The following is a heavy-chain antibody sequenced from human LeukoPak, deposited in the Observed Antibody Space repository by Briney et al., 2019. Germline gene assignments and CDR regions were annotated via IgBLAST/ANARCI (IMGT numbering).Heavy chain of an antibody. Sequence: GGSLRLSCAASGFTFSSYSMNWVRQAPGKGLEWVSSISSSSSYIYYADSVKGRFTISRGNAKNSLYLQMNSLRAEDTAVYYCAKDRLFHGSGSYQSHWGQGTLVTVSS. CDR3: AKDRLFHGSGSYQSH. CDR1: GFTFSSYS. CDR2: ISSSSSYI. J-gene: IGHJ4*02. V-gene: IGHV3-21*04. D-gene: IGHD3-10*01.